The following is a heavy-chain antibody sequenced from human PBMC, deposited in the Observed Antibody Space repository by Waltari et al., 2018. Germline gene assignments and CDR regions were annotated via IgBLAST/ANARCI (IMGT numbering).Heavy chain of an antibody. CDR3: AKEVREMATIGFDY. D-gene: IGHD5-12*01. CDR2: IYYSGST. CDR1: GGSISSSSYY. V-gene: IGHV4-39*02. J-gene: IGHJ4*02. Sequence: QLQLQESGPGLVKPSETLSLTCTVSGGSISSSSYYWGWIRQPPGKGLEWIGSIYYSGSTSYNPSLKSRVTISRDNSKNTLYLQMNSLRAEDTAMYYCAKEVREMATIGFDYWGQGTLVTVSS.